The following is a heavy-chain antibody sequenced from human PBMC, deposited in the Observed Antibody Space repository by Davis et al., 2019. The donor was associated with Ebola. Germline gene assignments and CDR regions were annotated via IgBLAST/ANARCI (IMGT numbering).Heavy chain of an antibody. Sequence: MPSETLSLTYSLYGASFSGYYWAWIRQTPAKGSEWIGEIHHTGSVRFNPSLETRITISLDTSKNQISLRLTSLTAADAAVYYCARGLHGDYAFDLWGQGAMVTVSS. V-gene: IGHV4-34*01. CDR2: IHHTGSV. CDR1: GASFSGYY. CDR3: ARGLHGDYAFDL. J-gene: IGHJ4*02. D-gene: IGHD4-17*01.